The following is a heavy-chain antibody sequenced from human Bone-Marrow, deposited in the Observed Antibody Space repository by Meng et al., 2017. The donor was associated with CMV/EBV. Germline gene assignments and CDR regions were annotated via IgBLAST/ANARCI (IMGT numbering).Heavy chain of an antibody. D-gene: IGHD3-16*01. CDR1: GFTFSNYG. Sequence: GESLKISCAASGFTFSNYGIHWVRQAPGKGLEWVSYISSSGSTIYYADSVKGRFTISRDNAKNSLYLQMNSLRAEDTAVYYCARVTDYVWGVTSWENAFYIWGQGTIVTVSS. V-gene: IGHV3-48*04. CDR2: ISSSGSTI. J-gene: IGHJ3*02. CDR3: ARVTDYVWGVTSWENAFYI.